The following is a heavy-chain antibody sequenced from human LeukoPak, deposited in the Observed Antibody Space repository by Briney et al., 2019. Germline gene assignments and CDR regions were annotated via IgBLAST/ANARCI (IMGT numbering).Heavy chain of an antibody. D-gene: IGHD3-10*01. CDR3: ARHVRGPYYGSGSYYTRLSLQAEYYYYMDV. J-gene: IGHJ6*03. CDR1: GYSFTSYW. CDR2: IYPGDSDT. Sequence: GESLKISCKGSGYSFTSYWIGWVRQMPGKGLEWMGIIYPGDSDTRYSPSFQGQVTISADKSISTAYLQWSSLKASDTAMYYCARHVRGPYYGSGSYYTRLSLQAEYYYYMDVWGKGTTVTVSS. V-gene: IGHV5-51*01.